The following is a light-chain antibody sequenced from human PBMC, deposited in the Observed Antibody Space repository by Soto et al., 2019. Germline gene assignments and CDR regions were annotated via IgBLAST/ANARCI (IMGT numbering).Light chain of an antibody. Sequence: DIVMTQTPLSLTVTPGEPASISCRSSQSLLDSDDGNTYLDWYLQKPGQSPQLLIYTVSYRASGVPDRFSGSGSGTDFTLKINRVDAEDVGVYYCMQRIEFPLTLGGGTKVDIK. CDR2: TVS. CDR1: QSLLDSDDGNTY. CDR3: MQRIEFPLT. V-gene: IGKV2-40*01. J-gene: IGKJ4*01.